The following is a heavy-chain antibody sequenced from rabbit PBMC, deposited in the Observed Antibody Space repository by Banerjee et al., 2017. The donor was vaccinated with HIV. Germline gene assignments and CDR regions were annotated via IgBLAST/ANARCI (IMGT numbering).Heavy chain of an antibody. D-gene: IGHD8-1*01. CDR1: GFSFSNKAV. V-gene: IGHV1S45*01. CDR2: INAGNGKT. Sequence: QEQLVESGGGLVKPEGSLKLSCTASGFSFSNKAVMCWVRQAPGKGLEWIACINAGNGKTYYASWAKGRFTISKSSSTTVTLQMTSLTAADTATYFCARDAGSYDYIDVYFNLWGQGTLVTVS. J-gene: IGHJ4*01. CDR3: ARDAGSYDYIDVYFNL.